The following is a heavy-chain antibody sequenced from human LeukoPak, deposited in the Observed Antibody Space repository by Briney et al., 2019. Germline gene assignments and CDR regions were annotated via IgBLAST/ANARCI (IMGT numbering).Heavy chain of an antibody. V-gene: IGHV3-23*01. Sequence: GGSLRLSCAASGFTFSSYTMSWVRQAPGKGLEWVSLISGSGGSTYYADSVKGRFTISRDNSKNTLYLQMNSLRAEDTAVFYCAKDRDDYVWGSYLGAFDIWGQGTMVTVSS. D-gene: IGHD3-16*01. CDR3: AKDRDDYVWGSYLGAFDI. CDR1: GFTFSSYT. J-gene: IGHJ3*02. CDR2: ISGSGGST.